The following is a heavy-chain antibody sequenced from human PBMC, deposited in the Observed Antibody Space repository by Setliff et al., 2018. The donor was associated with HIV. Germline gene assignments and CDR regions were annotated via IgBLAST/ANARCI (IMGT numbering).Heavy chain of an antibody. D-gene: IGHD2-15*01. V-gene: IGHV1-18*01. CDR3: ARGYCGGGICYSPNWLNP. CDR2: ISPYNGHT. J-gene: IGHJ5*02. Sequence: GASVKVSCKASGYTFTTYDITWVRQAPGQGLEWLGWISPYNGHTNFAQKFRDRVTLTTDTSTSTAYMEIKSLTSDDTAVYYCARGYCGGGICYSPNWLNPWGQGTLVTVSS. CDR1: GYTFTTYD.